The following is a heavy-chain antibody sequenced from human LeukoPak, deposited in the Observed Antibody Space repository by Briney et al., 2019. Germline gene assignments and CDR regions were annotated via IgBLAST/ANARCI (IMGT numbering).Heavy chain of an antibody. Sequence: PSETLSLTCTVSGGSISSYYWSWIRQPPGKGLEWIGYIYYSGSTNYNPSLKSRVTISVDTSKNQFSLKLSSVTAADTAVYYCARGSAVAGTYWFDPWGQGTLVTVSS. J-gene: IGHJ5*02. CDR3: ARGSAVAGTYWFDP. V-gene: IGHV4-59*12. D-gene: IGHD6-19*01. CDR2: IYYSGST. CDR1: GGSISSYY.